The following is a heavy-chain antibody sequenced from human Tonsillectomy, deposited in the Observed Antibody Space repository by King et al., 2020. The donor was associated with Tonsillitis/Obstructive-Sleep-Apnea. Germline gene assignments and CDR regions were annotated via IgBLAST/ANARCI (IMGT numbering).Heavy chain of an antibody. V-gene: IGHV3-11*01. CDR1: GFTFSDYY. D-gene: IGHD3-22*01. CDR3: ASPKYYYDIDGYYFDY. J-gene: IGHJ4*02. Sequence: VQLVESGGNLVKPGGSLRLSCAASGFTFSDYYMSWFRQAPGKGLEWISYISSSASTIYYADSVKGRFTISRDNAKNSLYLQMNSLRAEDTAVYYCASPKYYYDIDGYYFDYWGQGTLVTVSS. CDR2: ISSSASTI.